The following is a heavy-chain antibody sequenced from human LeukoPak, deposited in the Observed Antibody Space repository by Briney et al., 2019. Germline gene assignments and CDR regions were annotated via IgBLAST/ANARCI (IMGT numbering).Heavy chain of an antibody. CDR2: ITSGTTYT. D-gene: IGHD1-26*01. CDR3: ARGYGSHSAGYYFDY. V-gene: IGHV3-21*01. J-gene: IGHJ4*02. Sequence: GVSLRLSCAASGFIFSSYGMNWVRQAPGKGLEWVSSITSGTTYTYYADSVKGRFTLSRDNAKTSLYLQMNSLRAEDTAIYYCARGYGSHSAGYYFDYWGQGTLVTVSS. CDR1: GFIFSSYG.